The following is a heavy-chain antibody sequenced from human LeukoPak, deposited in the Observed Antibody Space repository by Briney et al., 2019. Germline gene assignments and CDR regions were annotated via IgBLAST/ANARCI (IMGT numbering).Heavy chain of an antibody. CDR3: ARSRSYGYRDVDY. J-gene: IGHJ4*02. D-gene: IGHD5-18*01. CDR1: GGSFSGYY. CDR2: INHSGST. Sequence: SETLSLTCAVYGGSFSGYYWSWIRQPPGKGLEWSGEINHSGSTNYNPSLKSRVTISVDTSKNQFSLKLSSVTAADTAVYYCARSRSYGYRDVDYWGQGTLVTVSS. V-gene: IGHV4-34*01.